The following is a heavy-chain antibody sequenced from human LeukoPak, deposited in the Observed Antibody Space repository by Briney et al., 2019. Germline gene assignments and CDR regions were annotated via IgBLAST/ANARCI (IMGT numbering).Heavy chain of an antibody. CDR3: ARGRFLSAYYYYMDV. J-gene: IGHJ6*03. D-gene: IGHD3-3*01. Sequence: SVKVSCKASGGTFSSYTISWVRQAPGQGLEWMGRIIPILGIANYAQKFQGRVTITADKSTSTAYMELSSLRSEDTAVYHCARGRFLSAYYYYMDVWGKGTTVTVSS. V-gene: IGHV1-69*02. CDR2: IIPILGIA. CDR1: GGTFSSYT.